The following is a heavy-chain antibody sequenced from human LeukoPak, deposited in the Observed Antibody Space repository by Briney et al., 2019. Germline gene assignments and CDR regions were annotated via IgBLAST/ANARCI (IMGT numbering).Heavy chain of an antibody. V-gene: IGHV4-4*07. CDR3: ARESGSMRWFDP. CDR1: GGSISGYY. D-gene: IGHD6-25*01. Sequence: SETLSLTCTVSGGSISGYYWSWIRQPAGKGLEWVGRMSTSGNSNYIPSLVSRVTMSVDTSKNQFSLNLSSVTAADTAVYYCARESGSMRWFDPWGQGTLVTVSS. J-gene: IGHJ5*02. CDR2: MSTSGNS.